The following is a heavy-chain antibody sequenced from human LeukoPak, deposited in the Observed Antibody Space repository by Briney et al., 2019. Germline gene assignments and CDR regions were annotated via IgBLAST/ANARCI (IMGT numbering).Heavy chain of an antibody. J-gene: IGHJ4*02. D-gene: IGHD3-10*01. Sequence: GGTLRLSCAASGLTFSTYGMAWVRQAPGKGLEWVSAISGSGQSTYYADSVRGRFTISRDNSKNTLYLQMNSLRAEDTALYYCMTSWELPTYYFDYWGQGALVTVSS. V-gene: IGHV3-23*01. CDR3: MTSWELPTYYFDY. CDR2: ISGSGQST. CDR1: GLTFSTYG.